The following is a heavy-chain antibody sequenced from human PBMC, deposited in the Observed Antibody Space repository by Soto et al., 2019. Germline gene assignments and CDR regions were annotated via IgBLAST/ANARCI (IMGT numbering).Heavy chain of an antibody. CDR2: IWFDGSTT. J-gene: IGHJ4*02. CDR3: AKNHNYYDRSGHYYGDGGFDY. Sequence: QVHLAESGGGVVQPGRSLRLSCVASGFTFNNLGMHWVRQAPGKGLEWLAVIWFDGSTTYYADSVRGRCTISRDNSKNTLYLEINSLRAEDTAVYYCAKNHNYYDRSGHYYGDGGFDYWGQGTRVTVSS. V-gene: IGHV3-33*03. D-gene: IGHD3-22*01. CDR1: GFTFNNLG.